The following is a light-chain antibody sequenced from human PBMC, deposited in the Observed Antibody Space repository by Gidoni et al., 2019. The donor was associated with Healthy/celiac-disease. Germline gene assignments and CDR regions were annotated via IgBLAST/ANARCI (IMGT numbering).Light chain of an antibody. CDR1: QSVSSY. J-gene: IGKJ5*01. V-gene: IGKV3-11*01. CDR2: DAS. CDR3: QQRSNWPIT. Sequence: IVLTQSPATLSLSPGERATLSCRASQSVSSYLAWYQQKHGQAPRLLIYDASNRATGIPARFSGSGSGTDFTLTISSLEPEDFAVYYCQQRSNWPITFGQGTRLEIK.